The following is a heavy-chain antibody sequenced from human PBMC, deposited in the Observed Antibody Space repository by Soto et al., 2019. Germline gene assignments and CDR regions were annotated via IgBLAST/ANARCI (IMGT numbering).Heavy chain of an antibody. CDR2: IYHSGST. Sequence: PSETLSLTCTVSGGSISSSSYYWGWIRQPPGKGLEWIGYIYHSGSTYYNPSLRSRVTISVDRSKNQFSLKLSSVTAADTAVYYCARTKYYYDSIGYYRYNWFDPWGQGTLVTVSS. V-gene: IGHV4-39*07. CDR3: ARTKYYYDSIGYYRYNWFDP. D-gene: IGHD3-22*01. J-gene: IGHJ5*02. CDR1: GGSISSSSYY.